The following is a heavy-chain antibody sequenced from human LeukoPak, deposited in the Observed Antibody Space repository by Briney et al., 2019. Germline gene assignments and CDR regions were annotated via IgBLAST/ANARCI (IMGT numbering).Heavy chain of an antibody. CDR2: IYYSGST. CDR3: ARGSDSSSWFRMYYFDY. V-gene: IGHV4-30-4*08. CDR1: GGSISSGDYY. Sequence: SETLSLTCTVSGGSISSGDYYWSWIRQPPGKGLEWIGYIYYSGSTYYNPSLKSRVTISVDMSKNQFSLKLSSVTAADTAVYYCARGSDSSSWFRMYYFDYWGQGTLVTVSS. J-gene: IGHJ4*02. D-gene: IGHD6-13*01.